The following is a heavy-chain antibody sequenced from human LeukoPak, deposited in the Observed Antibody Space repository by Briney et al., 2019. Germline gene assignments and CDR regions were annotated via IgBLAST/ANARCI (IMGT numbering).Heavy chain of an antibody. D-gene: IGHD3-3*01. CDR1: GFTFSSYG. V-gene: IGHV3-30*02. CDR2: IRNDGSSK. CDR3: ARAISYYDFWSGYSGGLDY. Sequence: GSLRLSCAASGFTFSSYGMHWIRQAPGKGLEWVAFIRNDGSSKYYADSVKGRFTISRDNSKNTLYLQMNSLRAEDTAVYYCARAISYYDFWSGYSGGLDYWGQGALVTVSS. J-gene: IGHJ4*02.